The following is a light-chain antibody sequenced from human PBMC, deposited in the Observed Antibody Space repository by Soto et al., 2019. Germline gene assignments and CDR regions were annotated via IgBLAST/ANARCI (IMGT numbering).Light chain of an antibody. V-gene: IGLV2-8*01. CDR1: RDDVGGYNY. CDR2: EVY. Sequence: QAVLTQPPSASGSPGQSVTISCTGTRDDVGGYNYVSWFQHHPGKAPKLLIYEVYKRPSGVPARFSGSIDSSSNSAALTISGLKTEDEADYYCQSYDDSHQVFGGGTKLTVL. J-gene: IGLJ3*02. CDR3: QSYDDSHQV.